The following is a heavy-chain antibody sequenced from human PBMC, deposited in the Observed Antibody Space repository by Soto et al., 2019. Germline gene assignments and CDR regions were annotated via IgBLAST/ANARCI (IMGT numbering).Heavy chain of an antibody. CDR3: ARQQLGSSFDY. CDR2: IYYRGNT. D-gene: IGHD6-13*01. CDR1: GGSIGTYY. Sequence: SETLSLTCTVSGGSIGTYYWSWIRQPPGKGLEWIGYIYYRGNTDYNPSLKSRVTISLDTPKNQFSLKLSSVTAADTAVYYCARQQLGSSFDYWGQGTLVTVSS. V-gene: IGHV4-59*08. J-gene: IGHJ4*02.